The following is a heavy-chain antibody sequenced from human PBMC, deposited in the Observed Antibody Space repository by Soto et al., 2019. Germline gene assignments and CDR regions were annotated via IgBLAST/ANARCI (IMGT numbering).Heavy chain of an antibody. V-gene: IGHV3-30-3*01. CDR3: ATLGGYCSGGSCYSIDY. Sequence: GGSLRLSCAASGFTFSSYAMHWVRQAPGKGLEWVAVISYDGSNKYYADSVKGRFTISRDNSKNTLYLQMNSLRAEDTAVYYCATLGGYCSGGSCYSIDYWGQGTLVTVSS. CDR2: ISYDGSNK. CDR1: GFTFSSYA. D-gene: IGHD2-15*01. J-gene: IGHJ4*02.